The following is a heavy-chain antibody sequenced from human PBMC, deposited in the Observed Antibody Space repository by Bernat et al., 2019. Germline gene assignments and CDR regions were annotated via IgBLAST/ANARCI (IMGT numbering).Heavy chain of an antibody. Sequence: QVQLVESGGGVVQPGRSLRLSCAASGFTFSSYAMHWVRQAPGKGLEWVAVISYDGSNKYYADSVKGRFTISRDKSKNTLYLQMNSLRAEDTAVYYCARPRRGTINNASFDYWGQGTLVTVSS. CDR3: ARPRRGTINNASFDY. CDR2: ISYDGSNK. V-gene: IGHV3-30-3*01. J-gene: IGHJ4*02. D-gene: IGHD3-16*01. CDR1: GFTFSSYA.